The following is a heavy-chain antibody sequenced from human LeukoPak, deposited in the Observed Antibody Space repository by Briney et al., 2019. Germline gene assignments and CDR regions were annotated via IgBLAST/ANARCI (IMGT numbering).Heavy chain of an antibody. CDR3: ARDVRYASGWSTPES. D-gene: IGHD6-19*01. CDR2: IYSSGSA. J-gene: IGHJ5*02. CDR1: GGSISDHY. Sequence: SETLFLTCTGSGGSISDHYWSWIPQPSGKGLEWIGRIYSSGSANYSPSLKSRVSMSVDTSNNYFSLNLTSVTAADTALYFCARDVRYASGWSTPESWGQGILVTVSS. V-gene: IGHV4-4*07.